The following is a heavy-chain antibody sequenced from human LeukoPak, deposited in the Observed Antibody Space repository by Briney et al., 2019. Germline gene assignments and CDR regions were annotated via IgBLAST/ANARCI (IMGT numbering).Heavy chain of an antibody. Sequence: SPRPSCAPSGLTSTDYYMSWIPDAPREGEGWVSCITSTSSYTNYAASVKGRFTISRDNAKNSLYLQMKSLRAEDTAVYYCARSGSIAVVVPAATLVDYWGQGTLVTVSS. V-gene: IGHV3-11*03. CDR1: GLTSTDYY. CDR2: ITSTSSYT. D-gene: IGHD2-2*01. J-gene: IGHJ4*02. CDR3: ARSGSIAVVVPAATLVDY.